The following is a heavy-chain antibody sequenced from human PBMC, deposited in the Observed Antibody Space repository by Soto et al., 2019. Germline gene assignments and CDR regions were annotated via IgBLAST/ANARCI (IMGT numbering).Heavy chain of an antibody. D-gene: IGHD6-25*01. J-gene: IGHJ4*02. CDR2: MNPNNGNA. V-gene: IGHV1-8*01. CDR1: GFTFITYD. Sequence: GASVKVSCKASGFTFITYDFSWVRQAAGQGPEWMGWMNPNNGNAGFAQKFRGRINMTRNTSISTAYLELSSLRSDDSAVYFCARRKERSGPYYLDLWGQGTQVTVSS. CDR3: ARRKERSGPYYLDL.